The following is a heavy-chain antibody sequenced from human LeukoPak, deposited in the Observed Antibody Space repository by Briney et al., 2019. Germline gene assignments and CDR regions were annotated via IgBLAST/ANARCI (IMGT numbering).Heavy chain of an antibody. CDR3: AGGPVYCSGGSCATSY. Sequence: NPSETLSLTCAVYGGSFSGYCWSWIRQPPGKGLEWIGEINHSGSTNYNPSLKSRVTISVDTSKNQFSLKLSSVTAADTAVYYCAGGPVYCSGGSCATSYWGQGTLVTVSS. V-gene: IGHV4-34*01. J-gene: IGHJ4*02. CDR2: INHSGST. D-gene: IGHD2-15*01. CDR1: GGSFSGYC.